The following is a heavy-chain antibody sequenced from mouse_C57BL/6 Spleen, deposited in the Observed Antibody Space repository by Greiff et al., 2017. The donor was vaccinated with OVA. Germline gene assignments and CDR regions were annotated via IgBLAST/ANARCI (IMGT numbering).Heavy chain of an antibody. D-gene: IGHD2-4*01. J-gene: IGHJ3*01. CDR2: IYPGDGDT. V-gene: IGHV1-82*01. CDR3: ARWGYDYGGFAY. CDR1: GYAFSSSW. Sequence: QVTLKVSGPELVKPGASVKISCKASGYAFSSSWMNWVKQRPGKGLEWIGRIYPGDGDTNYNGKFKGKATLTADKSSSTAYMQLSSLTSEDSAVYFCARWGYDYGGFAYWGQGTLVTVSA.